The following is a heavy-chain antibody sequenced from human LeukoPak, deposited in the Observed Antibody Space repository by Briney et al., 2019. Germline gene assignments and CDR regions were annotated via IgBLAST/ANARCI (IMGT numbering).Heavy chain of an antibody. CDR1: GYTFTGYC. V-gene: IGHV1-2*04. CDR3: ARGEGIAAAGVDY. Sequence: GASVKVSCKASGYTFTGYCMHWVRQAPGQGLEWMGWINPNSGGTNYAQKFQGWVTMTRDTSISTAYMELSRLRSDDTAVYYCARGEGIAAAGVDYWGQGTLVTVSS. D-gene: IGHD6-13*01. CDR2: INPNSGGT. J-gene: IGHJ4*02.